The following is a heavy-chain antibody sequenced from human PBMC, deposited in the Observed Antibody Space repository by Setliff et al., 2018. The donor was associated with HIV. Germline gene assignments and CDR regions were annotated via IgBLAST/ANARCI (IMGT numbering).Heavy chain of an antibody. J-gene: IGHJ4*02. Sequence: GASVKVSCKASGYTFTSYYMHWVRQAPGQGLEWMGILNPSGGSTTYALKFQGRVTMTSDTSTSTVYMELSSLRSEDTALYYCARVDPYSSGFYGYWGQGTLVTVSS. CDR1: GYTFTSYY. CDR3: ARVDPYSSGFYGY. D-gene: IGHD3-22*01. V-gene: IGHV1-46*01. CDR2: LNPSGGST.